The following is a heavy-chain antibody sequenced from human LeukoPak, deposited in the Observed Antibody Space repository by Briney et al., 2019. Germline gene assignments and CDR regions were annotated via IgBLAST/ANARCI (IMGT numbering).Heavy chain of an antibody. CDR2: VNHSGSP. V-gene: IGHV4-34*01. D-gene: IGHD3-22*01. CDR1: GGSFSGYF. J-gene: IGHJ4*02. CDR3: ARGPYYYDSSGYYSLI. Sequence: PSETLSLTCAVYGGSFSGYFWSWIRQPPGRGLEWIGEVNHSGSPNYNPSLKSRVTMSVDTSKNQFSLKLSSVTAADTAVYYCARGPYYYDSSGYYSLIWGQGTLVTVSS.